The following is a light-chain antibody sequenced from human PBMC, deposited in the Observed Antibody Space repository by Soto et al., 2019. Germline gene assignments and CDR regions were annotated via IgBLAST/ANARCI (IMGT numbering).Light chain of an antibody. CDR3: QQYGSSPLT. J-gene: IGKJ4*01. CDR1: QSVSSSY. CDR2: GAS. Sequence: EIVLTQSPGTLSLSPGERATLSCRASQSVSSSYLAWYQQKPGQAPRLLIYGASSRATGIPDRFSGSGSGTDVTLTISRLEPEDFAVYYCQQYGSSPLTFGGGTKVDI. V-gene: IGKV3-20*01.